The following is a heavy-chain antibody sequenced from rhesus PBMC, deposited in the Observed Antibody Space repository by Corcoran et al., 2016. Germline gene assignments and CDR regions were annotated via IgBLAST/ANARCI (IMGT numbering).Heavy chain of an antibody. CDR2: IHGSGGSN. V-gene: IGHV4S14*01. J-gene: IGHJ4*01. CDR1: GYSFSSGYY. CDR3: ARDRAAAGNGNFDY. D-gene: IGHD6-25*01. Sequence: QVQLQESGPGLVKPSVTPSLTCAVPGYSFSSGYYWKWIRQPPGKGLEWIGRIHGSGGSNDLNPSIKSGVTLSVDTSKNQFALKLSAVTGADTAVYYCARDRAAAGNGNFDYWGQGVLVTVSS.